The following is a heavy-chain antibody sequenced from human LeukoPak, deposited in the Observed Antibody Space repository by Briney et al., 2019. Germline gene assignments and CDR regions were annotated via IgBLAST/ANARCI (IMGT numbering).Heavy chain of an antibody. Sequence: SETLSLTCTVSGASISCHYLTWIRHAPGKGLEWIGYISYIGSTNYNPSLKSRVTISVDTSKNLFSLKLRSVTAADTAVYYCARDQISINALDMWGQGTMVTVSS. CDR1: GASISCHY. D-gene: IGHD1-14*01. CDR2: ISYIGST. V-gene: IGHV4-59*11. J-gene: IGHJ3*02. CDR3: ARDQISINALDM.